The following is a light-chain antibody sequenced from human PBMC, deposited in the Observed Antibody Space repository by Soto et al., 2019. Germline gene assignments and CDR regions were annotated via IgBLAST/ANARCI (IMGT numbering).Light chain of an antibody. V-gene: IGKV3-20*01. CDR1: QSFNSIY. Sequence: EIVLTQSPGTLSLSPGERATLSCRASQSFNSIYLAWYQQKPGQAPRLLIYGASSRATGIPDRFSGSGSGTDFTLTISSLEPEDFAVYYCHQYDSWTFGQGTKVDIK. CDR3: HQYDSWT. J-gene: IGKJ1*01. CDR2: GAS.